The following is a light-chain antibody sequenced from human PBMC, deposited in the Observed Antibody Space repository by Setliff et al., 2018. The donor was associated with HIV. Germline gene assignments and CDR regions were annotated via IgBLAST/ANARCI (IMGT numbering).Light chain of an antibody. CDR2: EVD. V-gene: IGLV2-23*02. J-gene: IGLJ2*01. CDR3: CSYAGESTFV. CDR1: FSDVGNYNL. Sequence: QSALAQPASVSGSPGQSITISCTGTFSDVGNYNLVSWYQHYPGKAPKHIIYEVDKRPSGVSNRFSGSKSGNAASLTISGLQAEDEADYHCCSYAGESTFVFGGGTKVTVL.